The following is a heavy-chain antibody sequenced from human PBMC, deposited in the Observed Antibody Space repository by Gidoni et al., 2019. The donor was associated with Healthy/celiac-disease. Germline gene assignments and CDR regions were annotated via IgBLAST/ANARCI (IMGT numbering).Heavy chain of an antibody. V-gene: IGHV3-48*04. D-gene: IGHD2-21*01. CDR1: GFTFSSYS. CDR3: ARDRSPPIFPRLDAFDI. CDR2: ISSSSSTI. Sequence: EVQLVESGGGLVQPGGSLRLSCAASGFTFSSYSMNWVRQAPGKGLEWVSYISSSSSTIYYADSVKGRFTISRDNAKNSLYLQMNSLRAEDTAVYYCARDRSPPIFPRLDAFDIWGQGTMVTVSS. J-gene: IGHJ3*02.